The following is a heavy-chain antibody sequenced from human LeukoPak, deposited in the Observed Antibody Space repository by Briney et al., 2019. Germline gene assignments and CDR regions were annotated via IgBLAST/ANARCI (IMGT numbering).Heavy chain of an antibody. CDR2: MNQDGSEK. V-gene: IGHV3-7*01. J-gene: IGHJ4*02. D-gene: IGHD3-10*01. CDR1: GFTFSRYW. Sequence: GGSLRLSCAASGFTFSRYWMSWVRQAPGKGLEWVANMNQDGSEKYYVDSVKGRFTISRDNAKNSLYLQMSSLRVEDTAIYYCARDGAARGSGSFGDWGQGTQLTVSS. CDR3: ARDGAARGSGSFGD.